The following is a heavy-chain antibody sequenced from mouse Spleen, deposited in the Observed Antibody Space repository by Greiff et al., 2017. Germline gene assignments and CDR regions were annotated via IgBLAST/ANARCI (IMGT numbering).Heavy chain of an antibody. CDR3: ARSGIYYYGSSFFDY. J-gene: IGHJ2*01. CDR1: GFTFSSFG. Sequence: EVKLMESGGGLVQPGGSRKLSCAASGFTFSSFGMHWVRQAPEKGLEWVAYISSGSSTIYYADTVKGRFTISRDNPKNTLFLQMTSLRSEDTAMYYCARSGIYYYGSSFFDYWGQGTTLTVSS. V-gene: IGHV5-17*02. D-gene: IGHD1-1*01. CDR2: ISSGSSTI.